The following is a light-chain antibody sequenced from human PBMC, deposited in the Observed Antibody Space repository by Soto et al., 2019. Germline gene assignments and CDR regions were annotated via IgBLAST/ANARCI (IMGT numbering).Light chain of an antibody. Sequence: DVQMTQAPSSLSASVGDRVTITCRASQGISNYLACYQQKPGKVPKLLIYAASILKSRVPSRFSRSGSGTDFTLTISSLQPEDVATYYCQKYNSAPRTFGGGTKVEIK. V-gene: IGKV1-27*01. CDR3: QKYNSAPRT. CDR2: AAS. J-gene: IGKJ4*01. CDR1: QGISNY.